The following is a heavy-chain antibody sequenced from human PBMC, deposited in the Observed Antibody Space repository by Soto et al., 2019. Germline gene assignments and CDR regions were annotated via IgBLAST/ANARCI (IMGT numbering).Heavy chain of an antibody. CDR3: AKGGDYWYFDL. CDR2: ISGSGQTT. CDR1: GFTFSRFA. Sequence: EVQLLESGGGLGQPGGSLRLSCAGSGFTFSRFAMSWVRQVPGKGLEWVSAISGSGQTTYYADSVKGRFTVSRDNSNNTLYLQMNGLRTEDSAFYYCAKGGDYWYFDLWGRGTLATVSS. J-gene: IGHJ2*01. V-gene: IGHV3-23*01. D-gene: IGHD3-16*01.